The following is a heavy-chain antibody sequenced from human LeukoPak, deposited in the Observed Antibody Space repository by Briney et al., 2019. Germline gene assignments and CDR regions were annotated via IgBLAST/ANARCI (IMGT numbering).Heavy chain of an antibody. Sequence: GGSLRLSCAASGFTFSSYAMHWVRQAPGKGLEWVSSISSSSSYIYYADSVKGRFTISRDNAKNSLYLQMNSLRAEDTAVYYCARGQYSSGWSFDYWGQGTLVTVSS. CDR3: ARGQYSSGWSFDY. CDR2: ISSSSSYI. V-gene: IGHV3-21*01. J-gene: IGHJ4*02. D-gene: IGHD6-19*01. CDR1: GFTFSSYA.